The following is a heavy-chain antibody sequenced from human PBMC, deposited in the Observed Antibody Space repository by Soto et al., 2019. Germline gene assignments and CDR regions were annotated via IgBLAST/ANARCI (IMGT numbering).Heavy chain of an antibody. CDR3: ARLTTGRADFWNCYYANFDF. Sequence: SETLSLTCAVSGASVTTANYYWGWIRQPPEKGLEWIGSIYYTGTTYYAPSLRSRVTISLDTSKNQVSLNLNSGTATDTAIYYCARLTTGRADFWNCYYANFDFWGQGTLVTVSS. D-gene: IGHD3-3*01. CDR1: GASVTTANYY. V-gene: IGHV4-39*01. J-gene: IGHJ4*02. CDR2: IYYTGTT.